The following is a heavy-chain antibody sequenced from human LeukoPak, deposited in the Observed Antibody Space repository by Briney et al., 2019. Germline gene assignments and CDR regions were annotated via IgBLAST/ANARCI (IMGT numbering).Heavy chain of an antibody. CDR1: GYTFTTYG. CDR3: AALYGSGSYYYYYYGMDV. V-gene: IGHV1-18*01. CDR2: ISAYNGNT. Sequence: ASVKVSCKASGYTFTTYGISWVRQAPGQGLEWMGWISAYNGNTNYAQKFQGRVTMTRDTSTSTVYMELSSLRSEDTAVYYCAALYGSGSYYYYYYGMDVWGQGTTVTVSS. J-gene: IGHJ6*02. D-gene: IGHD3-10*01.